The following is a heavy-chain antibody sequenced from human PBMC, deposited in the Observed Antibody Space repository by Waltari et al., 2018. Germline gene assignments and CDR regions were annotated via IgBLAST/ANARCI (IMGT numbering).Heavy chain of an antibody. D-gene: IGHD5-12*01. V-gene: IGHV3-15*01. J-gene: IGHJ4*02. CDR1: GFTFTNAW. CDR3: ITDDTGHDWGY. Sequence: EEQLVESGGGLVKPGGSLRLSCAASGFTFTNAWMNWVRQAPGKGRELVGRNKSKSDGATTDYAAPVKGRFTISRDDSKNTLYLQMNSLKTEDTAVYYCITDDTGHDWGYWGQGTLVTVSS. CDR2: NKSKSDGATT.